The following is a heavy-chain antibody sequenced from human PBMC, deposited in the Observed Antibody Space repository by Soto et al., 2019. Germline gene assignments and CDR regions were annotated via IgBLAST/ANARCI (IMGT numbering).Heavy chain of an antibody. V-gene: IGHV3-33*01. CDR1: GFTFSSYG. D-gene: IGHD6-6*01. CDR2: IWYDGSNK. Sequence: GGSLRLSCAASGFTFSSYGMHWVRQAPGKGLEWVAVIWYDGSNKYYADSVKGRFTISRDNSKNTLYLQMNSLRAEDTAVYYCARRSIAARRGLHYYYMYVWGKGTAVTVSS. CDR3: ARRSIAARRGLHYYYMYV. J-gene: IGHJ6*03.